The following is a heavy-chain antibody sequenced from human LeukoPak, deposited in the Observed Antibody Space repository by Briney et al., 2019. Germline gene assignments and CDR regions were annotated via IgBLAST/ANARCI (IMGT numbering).Heavy chain of an antibody. CDR2: INSSGGST. D-gene: IGHD5-12*01. Sequence: PGGSLRLSCAASGFTVSSNYMSWVRQAPGKGLEWVSGINSSGGSTYYADSVKGRFTISRDNSKNTLYLQMNSLRAEDTAVCYCAKSSINGYSGYVHPGVDYWGQGTLVTVSS. CDR3: AKSSINGYSGYVHPGVDY. CDR1: GFTVSSNY. J-gene: IGHJ4*02. V-gene: IGHV3-23*01.